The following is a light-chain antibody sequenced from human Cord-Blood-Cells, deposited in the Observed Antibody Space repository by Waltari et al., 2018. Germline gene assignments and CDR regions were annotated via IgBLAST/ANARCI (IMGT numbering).Light chain of an antibody. V-gene: IGKV3-20*01. J-gene: IGKJ2*01. CDR3: QQYGSSQEYT. CDR1: QSVSSSY. Sequence: EIVLTQSPGTLSLSPGERATPSCRASQSVSSSYLAWYQQKPGQAPRLRIYVASSRATGIPDRFSGSGSGTDFTLTISRLEPEDFAVYYCQQYGSSQEYTFGQGTKLEIK. CDR2: VAS.